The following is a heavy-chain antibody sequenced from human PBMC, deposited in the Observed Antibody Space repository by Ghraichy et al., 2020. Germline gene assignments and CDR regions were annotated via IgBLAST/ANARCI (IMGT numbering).Heavy chain of an antibody. CDR3: ARETTAMEDYYGMDV. Sequence: GESLNISCAASGFTFSSYGMHWVRQAPGKGLEWVAVIWYDGSNKYYADSVKGRFTISRDNSKNTLYLQMNSLRAEDTAVYYCARETTAMEDYYGMDVWGQGTTVTVSS. D-gene: IGHD5-18*01. CDR1: GFTFSSYG. CDR2: IWYDGSNK. J-gene: IGHJ6*02. V-gene: IGHV3-33*01.